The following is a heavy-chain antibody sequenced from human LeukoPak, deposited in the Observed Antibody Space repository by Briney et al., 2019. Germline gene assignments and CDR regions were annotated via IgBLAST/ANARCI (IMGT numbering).Heavy chain of an antibody. D-gene: IGHD3-22*01. CDR2: ISAYNGNT. Sequence: ASVKVSCKASGYTFTGYYMHWVRQAPGQGLEWMGWISAYNGNTNYAQKLQGRVTMTTDTSTSTAYMELRSLRSDDTAVYYCARGSMISRDDYWGQGTLVTVSS. CDR3: ARGSMISRDDY. V-gene: IGHV1-18*04. J-gene: IGHJ4*02. CDR1: GYTFTGYY.